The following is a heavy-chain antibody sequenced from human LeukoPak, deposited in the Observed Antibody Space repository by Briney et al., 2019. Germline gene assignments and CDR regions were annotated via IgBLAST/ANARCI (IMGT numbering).Heavy chain of an antibody. J-gene: IGHJ6*02. CDR1: GGSISSGGYY. CDR3: ARDLYCGGDCYSGYYCYGMDV. V-gene: IGHV4-31*03. D-gene: IGHD2-21*02. CDR2: IYYSGST. Sequence: PSQTLSLTCTVSGGSISSGGYYWSWIRQHPGKGLEWIGYIYYSGSTYYNPSLKSRVTISVDTSKNQFSLKLSSVTAADTAVYYCARDLYCGGDCYSGYYCYGMDVWGQGTTVTVSS.